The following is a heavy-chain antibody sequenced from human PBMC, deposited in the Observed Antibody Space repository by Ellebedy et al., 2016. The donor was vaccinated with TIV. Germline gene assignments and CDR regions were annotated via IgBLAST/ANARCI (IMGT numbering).Heavy chain of an antibody. CDR3: TTSDYGDYGV. Sequence: GGSLRLXXAASGFTFSSYGMHWVRQAPGKGLEWVAVISYDGSDKYYADSVKGRFTISRDNSKNTLYLQMNSLRAEDTAVYYCTTSDYGDYGVWGQGTLVTVSS. CDR2: ISYDGSDK. CDR1: GFTFSSYG. J-gene: IGHJ4*02. V-gene: IGHV3-30*03. D-gene: IGHD4-17*01.